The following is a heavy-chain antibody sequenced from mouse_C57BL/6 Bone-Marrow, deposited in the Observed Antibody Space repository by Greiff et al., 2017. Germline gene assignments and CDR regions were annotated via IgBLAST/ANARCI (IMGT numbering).Heavy chain of an antibody. V-gene: IGHV1-69*01. CDR3: ARMRYYGSRGDFDV. D-gene: IGHD1-1*01. Sequence: VQLQQSGAELVRPGTSVKVSCKASGYTFTSYWMHWVKQRPGQGLEWIGEIDPSDSYTNYNQKFKGKSTLTVDKSSSTAYMQLSSLTSEDSAVYYCARMRYYGSRGDFDVWGTGTTVTVSS. CDR2: IDPSDSYT. CDR1: GYTFTSYW. J-gene: IGHJ1*03.